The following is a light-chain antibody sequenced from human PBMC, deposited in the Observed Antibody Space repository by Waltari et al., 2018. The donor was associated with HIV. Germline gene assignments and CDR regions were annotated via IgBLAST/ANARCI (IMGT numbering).Light chain of an antibody. J-gene: IGKJ4*01. CDR1: QSVSSKY. V-gene: IGKV3-20*01. CDR2: GAS. Sequence: EIVLTQSPGTLSLSPGERATLSCRASQSVSSKYLAWYQQKPGQTPRLLICGASSRAAGIPDRFSGSGSGTDFTLTISRLEPEDFAVYYCQQYGSSLPLTFGGGTKVKIK. CDR3: QQYGSSLPLT.